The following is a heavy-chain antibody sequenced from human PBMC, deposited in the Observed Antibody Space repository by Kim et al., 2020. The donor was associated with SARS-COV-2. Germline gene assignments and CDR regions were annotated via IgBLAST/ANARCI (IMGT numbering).Heavy chain of an antibody. D-gene: IGHD2-15*01. CDR3: ARGSVVNYFDY. J-gene: IGHJ4*02. V-gene: IGHV4-31*03. CDR1: GDSISSSGYY. CDR2: IYYSGST. Sequence: SETLSLTCTVSGDSISSSGYYWSWIRQHPGEGLEWIGYIYYSGSTNYNPSLKSRVTVSLDTSKNQFSLKLTSVTAADTAVYYCARGSVVNYFDYWGQGTLVTVSS.